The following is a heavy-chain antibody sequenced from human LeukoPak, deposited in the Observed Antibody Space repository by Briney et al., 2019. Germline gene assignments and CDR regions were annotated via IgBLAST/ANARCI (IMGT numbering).Heavy chain of an antibody. CDR1: GGSISAYY. J-gene: IGHJ6*02. V-gene: IGHV4-59*12. CDR3: ARDRDYDFWSSSFHYGMDI. CDR2: ISYNGYS. D-gene: IGHD3-3*01. Sequence: SETLSLTCTVSGGSISAYYWSWIRQPPGKGLEWIGYISYNGYSNYNPSLESRVTISVDTSKSQFSLKLSSVTAADTAVYYCARDRDYDFWSSSFHYGMDIWGQGTTVIVSS.